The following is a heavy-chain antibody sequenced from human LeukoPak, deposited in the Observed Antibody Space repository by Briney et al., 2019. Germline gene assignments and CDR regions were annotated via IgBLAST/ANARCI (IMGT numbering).Heavy chain of an antibody. CDR2: IIPIFGTA. Sequence: GASVKVSCKASGYTFTSYGISWVRQAPGQGLEWMGGIIPIFGTANYAQKFQGRVTITADESTSTAYMELSSLRSEDTAVYYCARDSGHPDAFDIWGQGTMVTVSS. CDR3: ARDSGHPDAFDI. J-gene: IGHJ3*02. CDR1: GYTFTSYG. V-gene: IGHV1-69*13.